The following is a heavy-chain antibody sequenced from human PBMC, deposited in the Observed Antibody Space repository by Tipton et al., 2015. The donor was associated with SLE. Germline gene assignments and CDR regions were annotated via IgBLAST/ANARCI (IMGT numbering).Heavy chain of an antibody. CDR3: AKGDYGDYLHYFEY. Sequence: SLRLSCAASGFTFSSYAMSWVRQAPGKGLEWVSAIRGDGSATFYADSVKGRFTISRDNSKDTLYLQMNSLRAEDTAVYYCAKGDYGDYLHYFEYWGQGTLVTISS. D-gene: IGHD4-17*01. CDR2: IRGDGSAT. V-gene: IGHV3-23*01. CDR1: GFTFSSYA. J-gene: IGHJ4*02.